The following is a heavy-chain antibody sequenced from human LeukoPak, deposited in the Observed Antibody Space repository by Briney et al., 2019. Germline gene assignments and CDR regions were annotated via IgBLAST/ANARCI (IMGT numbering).Heavy chain of an antibody. CDR1: GFTFSNYW. CDR2: INQDGSEK. D-gene: IGHD2-2*01. CDR3: ARGYDIDY. Sequence: PGGSLRLSCAASGFTFSNYWMSWVRQAPGKGLEWVANINQDGSEKYYVDSVKGRYTISRDNAKNSLFLQMNSLRAEDTAFYYCARGYDIDYWGRGTLVTVSS. J-gene: IGHJ4*02. V-gene: IGHV3-7*01.